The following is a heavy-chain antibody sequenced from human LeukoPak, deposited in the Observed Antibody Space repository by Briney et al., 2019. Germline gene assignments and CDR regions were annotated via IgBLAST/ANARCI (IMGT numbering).Heavy chain of an antibody. CDR1: GFTFSSYA. CDR3: ARDREYYYNSSGPNDAFDI. Sequence: GGSLRLSCAASGFTFSSYAMSWVRQAPGKGLEWVSAISGSGGSTYYADSVKGRFTISRDSSKNTLYLQMSNLRAEDTAVYYCARDREYYYNSSGPNDAFDIWGQGTMVTVSS. D-gene: IGHD3-22*01. J-gene: IGHJ3*02. CDR2: ISGSGGST. V-gene: IGHV3-23*01.